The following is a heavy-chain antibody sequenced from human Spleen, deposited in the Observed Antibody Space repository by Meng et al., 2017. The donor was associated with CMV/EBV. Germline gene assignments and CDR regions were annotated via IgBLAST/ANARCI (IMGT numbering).Heavy chain of an antibody. CDR2: INPKSGGT. CDR1: GYPFTHYP. V-gene: IGHV1-2*02. Sequence: SGYPFTHYPLHSVRQAPGQGLEWMGWINPKSGGTNYAQQFQGRVTMPGDTSGSTAYMELSGLTSDDTAVYYCARHDFWSGYYPPFDCWGQGALVTVSS. CDR3: ARHDFWSGYYPPFDC. D-gene: IGHD3-3*01. J-gene: IGHJ4*02.